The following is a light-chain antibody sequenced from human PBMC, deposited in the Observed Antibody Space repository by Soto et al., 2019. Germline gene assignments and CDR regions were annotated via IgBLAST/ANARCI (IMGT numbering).Light chain of an antibody. J-gene: IGLJ1*01. CDR1: SSDVGGYNY. Sequence: QSVLTQPPPASGSPGQSVSISCTGTSSDVGGYNYVSWYQQHPGKAPKLMIYEVSKRPSGVPDRFSGSKSGNTASLTVSRLQAEDEADYYCSSYAGSNNFFYVFGTGTKVTVL. CDR2: EVS. V-gene: IGLV2-8*01. CDR3: SSYAGSNNFFYV.